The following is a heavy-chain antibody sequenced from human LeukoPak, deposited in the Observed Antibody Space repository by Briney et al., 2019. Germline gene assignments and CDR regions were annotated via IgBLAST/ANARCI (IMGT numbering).Heavy chain of an antibody. V-gene: IGHV3-7*01. CDR3: ARFGDPSTTLDY. D-gene: IGHD3-16*01. J-gene: IGHJ4*02. CDR1: GFTFNRHW. CDR2: IRQDGNWR. Sequence: SGGSLRLSCAASGFTFNRHWMSWVREAPGKGLEWVAHIRQDGNWRHHEDSVEGRFTISRDNAKNSLYLQMNSLRVEDTAVYYCARFGDPSTTLDYWGQGTRVTVSS.